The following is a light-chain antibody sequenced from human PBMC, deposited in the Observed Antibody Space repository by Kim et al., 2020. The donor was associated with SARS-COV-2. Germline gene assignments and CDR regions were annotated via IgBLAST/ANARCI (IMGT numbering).Light chain of an antibody. Sequence: SYELTQPPSVSVAPGKTARITCGGNNIGSKSVHWYQQKPGQAPVLVIYYDSDRPSGIPERFSGSNSGNRATLTISRVEAGDEADYYCQVWDSSSDHPEVFGGGTQLTVL. V-gene: IGLV3-21*04. CDR3: QVWDSSSDHPEV. CDR1: NIGSKS. CDR2: YDS. J-gene: IGLJ3*02.